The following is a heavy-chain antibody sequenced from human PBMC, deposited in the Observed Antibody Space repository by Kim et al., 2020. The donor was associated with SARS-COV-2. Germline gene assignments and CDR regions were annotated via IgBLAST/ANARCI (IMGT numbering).Heavy chain of an antibody. D-gene: IGHD2-15*01. CDR3: AKDPGGSTNS. CDR1: GFTFTSYD. Sequence: GGSLRLSCAASGASGFTFTSYDMTWVRQAPGKGPEWVLGFSGRNGNIYYADSVKGRFTISRDISRTTLYLQMNSLRTEDTATYYCAKDPGGSTNSWGQGTLVTVSS. V-gene: IGHV3-23*01. CDR2: FSGRNGNI. J-gene: IGHJ4*02.